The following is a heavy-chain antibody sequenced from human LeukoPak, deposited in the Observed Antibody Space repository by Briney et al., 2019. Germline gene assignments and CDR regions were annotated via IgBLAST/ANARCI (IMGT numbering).Heavy chain of an antibody. CDR2: IRYDGSNK. V-gene: IGHV3-30*02. CDR1: GFSFSSYG. Sequence: GGSLSPSCAAAGFSFSSYGMRWVRQAPGKGLGWVAFIRYDGSNKYYADSVKGRFTISRDNSKNTLYLQMNSLRAEDTAVYYCAKDHREKAAAAYYFDYWGQGTLVTVSS. D-gene: IGHD6-13*01. J-gene: IGHJ4*02. CDR3: AKDHREKAAAAYYFDY.